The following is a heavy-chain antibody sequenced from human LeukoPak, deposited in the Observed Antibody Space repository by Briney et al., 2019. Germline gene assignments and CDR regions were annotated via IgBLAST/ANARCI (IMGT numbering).Heavy chain of an antibody. Sequence: SETLSLTCTVSGGSISSSSYYWGWIRQPPGKGLEWIGSIYYSGSTYYNPSLKSPVTISVDTSKNQFSLKLGSVTAADTAVYYCARLETGAALRLFDYWGQGTLVTVSS. V-gene: IGHV4-39*01. CDR2: IYYSGST. CDR3: ARLETGAALRLFDY. CDR1: GGSISSSSYY. D-gene: IGHD1-26*01. J-gene: IGHJ4*02.